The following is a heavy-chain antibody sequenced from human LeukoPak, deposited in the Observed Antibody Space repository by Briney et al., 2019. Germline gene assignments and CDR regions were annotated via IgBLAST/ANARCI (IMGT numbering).Heavy chain of an antibody. V-gene: IGHV3-21*01. CDR2: ISSSSSYI. Sequence: PGGSLRLSCAASGFTFSSYSMNWVRQAPGKGLEWVSSISSSSSYIYYADSVKGRFTISRDNAKNSLYLQMNSLRAEDTAVYYCARGWERVAEYAFDIWGQGTMVTVSS. D-gene: IGHD6-19*01. CDR1: GFTFSSYS. J-gene: IGHJ3*02. CDR3: ARGWERVAEYAFDI.